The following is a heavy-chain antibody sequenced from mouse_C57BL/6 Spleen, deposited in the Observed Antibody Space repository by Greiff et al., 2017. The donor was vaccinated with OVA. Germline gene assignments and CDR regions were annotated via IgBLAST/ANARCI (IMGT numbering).Heavy chain of an antibody. D-gene: IGHD1-1*01. J-gene: IGHJ1*03. Sequence: EVKLMESGGGLVKPGGSLKLSCAASGFTFSDYGMHWVRQAPEKGLEWVAYISSGSSTIYYADTVKGRFTISRDNAKNTLFLQMTSLRSEDTAMYYCARRRGREDWYFDVWGTGTTVTVSS. CDR1: GFTFSDYG. V-gene: IGHV5-17*01. CDR2: ISSGSSTI. CDR3: ARRRGREDWYFDV.